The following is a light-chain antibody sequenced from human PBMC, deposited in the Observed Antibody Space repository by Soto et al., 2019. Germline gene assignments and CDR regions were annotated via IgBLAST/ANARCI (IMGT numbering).Light chain of an antibody. CDR1: QSISTE. Sequence: EIVMTQSPATLSVSPGERATLSCRASQSISTELAWYQQKPGHPPRLLIYSASTRAPGVPASFTGSGSGSGFTLTISGLQSEDFAVYYCQQGHNWPLTFGQGTRLEI. CDR3: QQGHNWPLT. V-gene: IGKV3-15*01. J-gene: IGKJ2*01. CDR2: SAS.